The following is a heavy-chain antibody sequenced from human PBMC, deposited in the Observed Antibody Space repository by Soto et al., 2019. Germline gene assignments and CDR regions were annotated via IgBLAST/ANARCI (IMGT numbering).Heavy chain of an antibody. CDR3: ARVAWGGSSGEKRGHYYYGMDV. Sequence: QVQLVQSGAEVKKPGASVKVSCKASGYTVTGYYMHWVRQAPGQGLEWMGWINPNSGGTNYAQKFQGWVTRTRDTSISTAYMELSRLRSDDTAVYYCARVAWGGSSGEKRGHYYYGMDVWGQGTTVTGSS. CDR2: INPNSGGT. D-gene: IGHD6-19*01. J-gene: IGHJ6*02. V-gene: IGHV1-2*04. CDR1: GYTVTGYY.